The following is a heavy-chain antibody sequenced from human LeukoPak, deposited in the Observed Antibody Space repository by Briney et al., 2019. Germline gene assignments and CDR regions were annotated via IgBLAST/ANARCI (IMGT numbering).Heavy chain of an antibody. D-gene: IGHD3-22*01. V-gene: IGHV3-49*03. CDR2: IRSKAYGGTT. CDR3: TRVSTYYYDSSGYPELYYFDY. Sequence: PGRSLRLSCTASGFTLGDYAMSWFRQAPGKGLEWVGFIRSKAYGGTTEYAASVKGRFTISRDDSKSIAYLQMNSLKTEDTAVYYCTRVSTYYYDSSGYPELYYFDYWGQGTLVTVSS. CDR1: GFTLGDYA. J-gene: IGHJ4*02.